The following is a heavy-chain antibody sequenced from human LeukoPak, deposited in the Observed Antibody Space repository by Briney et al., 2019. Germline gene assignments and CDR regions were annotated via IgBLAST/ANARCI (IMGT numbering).Heavy chain of an antibody. J-gene: IGHJ4*02. CDR2: ISGTRDII. D-gene: IGHD1-14*01. V-gene: IGHV3-11*01. CDR3: ARPGLGGRYIDY. Sequence: PGGSLRLSCAASGFSFSDYFMTWIRQAPGQGLEWITYISGTRDIIYYADSVKGRFAISRDNAKRSLFLQMNNLRVEDTAVYYCARPGLGGRYIDYWGKGTPVTVSS. CDR1: GFSFSDYF.